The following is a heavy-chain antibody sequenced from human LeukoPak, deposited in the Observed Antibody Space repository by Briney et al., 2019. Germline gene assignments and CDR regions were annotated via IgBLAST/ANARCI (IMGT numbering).Heavy chain of an antibody. J-gene: IGHJ4*02. Sequence: GESLKISCQGCGFTFTTHWIAWVRQMPGKCLEWMGIIYPGDSDTKYSPSSQGQVSISADRSIRTAYLQWTSLKASDTAMYYCARSDYGGNSFDYWGQGTLVTVSS. CDR3: ARSDYGGNSFDY. V-gene: IGHV5-51*01. CDR2: IYPGDSDT. D-gene: IGHD4-23*01. CDR1: GFTFTTHW.